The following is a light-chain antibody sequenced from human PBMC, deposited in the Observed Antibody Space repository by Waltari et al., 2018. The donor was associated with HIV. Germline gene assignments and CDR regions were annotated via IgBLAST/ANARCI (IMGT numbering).Light chain of an antibody. CDR1: RSNIGAGYD. Sequence: QSVLTQAPSVSGAPGQRVTISCTGSRSNIGAGYDVNWYQQHPGTAPKLPTFGSRNRPSGVPDRFSASTSGTSASLAITGLQAEDEADYFCQSYDNSLTGSLFGGGTKLTVL. J-gene: IGLJ2*01. V-gene: IGLV1-40*01. CDR3: QSYDNSLTGSL. CDR2: GSR.